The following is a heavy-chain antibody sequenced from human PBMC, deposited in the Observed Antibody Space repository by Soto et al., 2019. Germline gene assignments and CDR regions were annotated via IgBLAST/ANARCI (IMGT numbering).Heavy chain of an antibody. D-gene: IGHD5-12*01. J-gene: IGHJ6*03. CDR2: ISGSGGST. CDR3: AKSLHSGYDSYYYYYMDV. V-gene: IGHV3-23*01. Sequence: GGSLRLSCAASGFTFSSYAMSWVRQAPGKGLEWVSAISGSGGSTYYADSVKGRFTISRDNSKNTLYLQMNSLRAEDTAVYYCAKSLHSGYDSYYYYYMDVWGKGTTVTVSS. CDR1: GFTFSSYA.